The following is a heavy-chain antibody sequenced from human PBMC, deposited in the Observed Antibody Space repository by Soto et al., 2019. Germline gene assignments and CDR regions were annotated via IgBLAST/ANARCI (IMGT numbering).Heavy chain of an antibody. CDR2: FFTGGST. Sequence: EVLLVESGGGLIQPGGSLRLSCAAAGFNVSDNYMGWVRQAPGKGLEWVSSFFTGGSTDYADSAKGRFTISRDDSKNTVYLQTNSLRAEDTAVYFCVRERRGLGIGFDHWGQGTLVTVSS. CDR1: GFNVSDNY. D-gene: IGHD6-19*01. V-gene: IGHV3-53*01. CDR3: VRERRGLGIGFDH. J-gene: IGHJ4*02.